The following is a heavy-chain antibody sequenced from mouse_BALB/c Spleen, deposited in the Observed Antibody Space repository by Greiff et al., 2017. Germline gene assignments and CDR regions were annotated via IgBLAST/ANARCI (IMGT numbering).Heavy chain of an antibody. CDR1: GYTFTSYW. V-gene: IGHV1-87*01. Sequence: QVQLKQSGAELARPGASVKLSCKASGYTFTSYWMQWVKQRPGQGLEWIGAIYPGDGDTRYTQKFKGKATLTADKSSSTAYMQLSSLASEDSAVYYCAKSYRYEGDYAMDYWGQGTSVTVSS. CDR2: IYPGDGDT. J-gene: IGHJ4*01. CDR3: AKSYRYEGDYAMDY. D-gene: IGHD2-14*01.